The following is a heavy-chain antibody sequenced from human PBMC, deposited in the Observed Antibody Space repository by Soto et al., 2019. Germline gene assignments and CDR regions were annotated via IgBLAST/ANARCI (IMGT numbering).Heavy chain of an antibody. J-gene: IGHJ4*02. Sequence: GGSLRLSCKGSGYSFTSYWIGWVRQMPGKGLEWMGIIYPGDSDTRYSPSFQGQVTISADKSISTAYLQWSSLKASDTAMYYCARTRQYSSGWFDYWGQGTLVTVSS. V-gene: IGHV5-51*01. CDR3: ARTRQYSSGWFDY. CDR1: GYSFTSYW. CDR2: IYPGDSDT. D-gene: IGHD6-19*01.